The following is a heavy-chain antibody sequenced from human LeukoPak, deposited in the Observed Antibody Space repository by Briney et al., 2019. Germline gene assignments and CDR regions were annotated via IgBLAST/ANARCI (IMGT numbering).Heavy chain of an antibody. J-gene: IGHJ4*02. V-gene: IGHV4-34*01. CDR3: AISSGWRSYYFDY. CDR2: INHSGGT. CDR1: GGSFSGYY. D-gene: IGHD6-19*01. Sequence: SETLSLTCAVYGGSFSGYYWSWIRQPPGKGLEWIGEINHSGGTNYNPSLKSRVTISVDTSKNQFSLKLSSVTAADTAVYYCAISSGWRSYYFDYWGQGTLVTVSS.